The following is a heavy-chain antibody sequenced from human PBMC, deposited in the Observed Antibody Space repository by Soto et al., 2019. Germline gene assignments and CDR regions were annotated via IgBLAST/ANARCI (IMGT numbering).Heavy chain of an antibody. CDR3: ARVNRRGYAGNDPPPLYYYGMDV. J-gene: IGHJ6*02. CDR2: ISAYNGNT. V-gene: IGHV1-18*01. D-gene: IGHD5-12*01. Sequence: ASVKVSCKASGYTFTSYGISWVRQAPGQGLEWMGWISAYNGNTNYAQKLQGRVTMTTDTSTSTAYMELRSLRVEDTALYYCARVNRRGYAGNDPPPLYYYGMDVWGQGTTVTVSS. CDR1: GYTFTSYG.